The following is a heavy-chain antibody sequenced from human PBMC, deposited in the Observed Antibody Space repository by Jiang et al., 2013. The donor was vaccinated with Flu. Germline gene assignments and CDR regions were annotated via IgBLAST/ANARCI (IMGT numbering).Heavy chain of an antibody. J-gene: IGHJ2*01. CDR2: IDPGDSYT. CDR1: GYTFTSYW. Sequence: SLRISCEASGYTFTSYWISWVRQVPGKGLEWVGRIDPGDSYTTYSPSFQGHVTISVDKSTSTAYLQWSSLEASDSAIYYCVRPADYGSRDYYSYWYFDVWGRGTRVSVSS. D-gene: IGHD3-10*01. V-gene: IGHV5-10-1*01. CDR3: VRPADYGSRDYYSYWYFDV.